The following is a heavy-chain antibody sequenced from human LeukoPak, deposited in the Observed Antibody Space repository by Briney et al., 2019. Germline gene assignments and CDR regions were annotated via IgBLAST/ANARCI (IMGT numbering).Heavy chain of an antibody. Sequence: PGGSLRLSCAASGFTFSSYGMHWVRQAPGKGLEWVAVIWYDGSNKYYADSVKGRFTISRDNSKNTLYLQMNSPRAEDTAVYYCAKGGYYDSSGYYYWGQGTLVTVSS. V-gene: IGHV3-33*06. D-gene: IGHD3-22*01. CDR2: IWYDGSNK. J-gene: IGHJ4*02. CDR1: GFTFSSYG. CDR3: AKGGYYDSSGYYY.